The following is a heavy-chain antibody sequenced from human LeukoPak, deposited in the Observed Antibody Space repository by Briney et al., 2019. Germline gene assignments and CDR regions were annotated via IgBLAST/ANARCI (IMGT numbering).Heavy chain of an antibody. CDR1: GFKFDDYT. V-gene: IGHV3-43*01. CDR2: ISWDGDTT. Sequence: GGSLRLSCAASGFKFDDYTMHWVRQSPGKGLEWLSLISWDGDTTHYAESVKGRFTISRDNGNDSVYLLMNGLRPEDTALYYCASEFIGTTGTFDYWGQGTRVTVSS. D-gene: IGHD1-1*01. CDR3: ASEFIGTTGTFDY. J-gene: IGHJ4*02.